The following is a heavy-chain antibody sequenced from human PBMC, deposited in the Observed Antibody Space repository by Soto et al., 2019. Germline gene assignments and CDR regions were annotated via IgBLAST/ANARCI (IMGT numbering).Heavy chain of an antibody. D-gene: IGHD6-19*01. CDR1: GFSLSSYD. CDR3: ARDGVAGVNGGFFYYDLDV. J-gene: IGHJ6*02. V-gene: IGHV3-13*01. Sequence: EVQLVASGGGLVQPGGSLRLSCSASGFSLSSYDMHWVRQAAGRGLEWVSALGTAGDSYYPDSVKGRFTISREDAKNSLYLQMNSLRDGDTAVYYCARDGVAGVNGGFFYYDLDVWGQGTAVTVSS. CDR2: LGTAGDS.